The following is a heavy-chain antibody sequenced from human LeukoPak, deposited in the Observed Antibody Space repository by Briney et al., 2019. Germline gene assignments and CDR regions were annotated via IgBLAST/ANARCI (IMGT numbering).Heavy chain of an antibody. Sequence: GGSLRLSCAASGFTFSTYWMHWVRQAPGKGLVWVSRIHNDGSGTTYADYVKGRFTISRDNAKNTPYLQMNSLRAEDTAVYYCARGGYYSLDYWGQGTPVTVAS. CDR1: GFTFSTYW. CDR2: IHNDGSGT. CDR3: ARGGYYSLDY. J-gene: IGHJ4*02. V-gene: IGHV3-74*01. D-gene: IGHD2-21*01.